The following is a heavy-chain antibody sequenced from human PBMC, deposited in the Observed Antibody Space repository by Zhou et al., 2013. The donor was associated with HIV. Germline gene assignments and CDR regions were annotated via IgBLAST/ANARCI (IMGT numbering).Heavy chain of an antibody. V-gene: IGHV1-69*05. D-gene: IGHD4-17*01. Sequence: QVQLVQSGAEVKKPGSSVKVSCKASGGTFSSYAISWVRQAPGQGLEWMGGIIPIFGTANYAQKFQGRVTITTDESTSTAYMELSSLRSEDTAVYYCARDTLSVTKGSYYYYYMDVWGKGTTVTVSS. J-gene: IGHJ6*03. CDR1: GGTFSSYA. CDR2: IIPIFGTA. CDR3: ARDTLSVTKGSYYYYYMDV.